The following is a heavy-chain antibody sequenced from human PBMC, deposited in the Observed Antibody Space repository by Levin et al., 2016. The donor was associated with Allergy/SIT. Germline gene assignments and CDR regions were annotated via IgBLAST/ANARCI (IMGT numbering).Heavy chain of an antibody. CDR1: GGSISSSSYY. J-gene: IGHJ6*03. CDR2: IYYSGST. CDR3: AQYSSSSGYYYYMDV. Sequence: GSLRLSCTVSGGSISSSSYYWGWIRQPPGKGLEWIGSIYYSGSTYYNPSLKSRVTISVDTSKNQFSLKLSSVTAADTAVYYCAQYSSSSGYYYYMDVWGKGTTVTVSS. V-gene: IGHV4-39*01. D-gene: IGHD6-6*01.